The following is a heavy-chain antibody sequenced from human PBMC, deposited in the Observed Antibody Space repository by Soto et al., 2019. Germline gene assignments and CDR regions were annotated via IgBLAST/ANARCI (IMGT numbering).Heavy chain of an antibody. CDR2: ISVDGRND. V-gene: IGHV3-30*18. D-gene: IGHD2-21*01. J-gene: IGHJ3*01. CDR3: AKEGHTSGRCGCVNV. CDR1: GFTLSSSV. Sequence: WGSLRLSCEASGFTLSSSVMHWVRQAPGKRLEWLSVISVDGRNDLHAGAVKGRFTISRGISKNMVYLQMNDLRPDDTAMYFCAKEGHTSGRCGCVNVRGQRTMVTVS.